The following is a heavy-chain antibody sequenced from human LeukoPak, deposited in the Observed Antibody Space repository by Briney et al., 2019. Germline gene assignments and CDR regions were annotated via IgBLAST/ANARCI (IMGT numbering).Heavy chain of an antibody. CDR1: VYTFTGYY. Sequence: ASVKVSCKASVYTFTGYYMHWVGQAPGQGLEWMGWINPNSGGTNYAQKFQGRVTMTRDTSITTAYMDLSRLRSDNTAVFYCASAIYYYDSSGYYTLDYWGQGTLVTVSS. D-gene: IGHD3-22*01. J-gene: IGHJ4*02. CDR2: INPNSGGT. CDR3: ASAIYYYDSSGYYTLDY. V-gene: IGHV1-2*02.